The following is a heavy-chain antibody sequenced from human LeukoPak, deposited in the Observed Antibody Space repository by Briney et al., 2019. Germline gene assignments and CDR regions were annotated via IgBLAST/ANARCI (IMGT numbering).Heavy chain of an antibody. J-gene: IGHJ4*02. D-gene: IGHD3-22*01. CDR2: IYSGGYT. CDR3: ARQRYYYDSSGPYFDY. Sequence: GGSLRLSCAASGFTISSNDMSWVRQGPGKGLEWVSLIYSGGYTYYADAVKGGFTISRDNSANTLYVQMKNRRSGEKAVYYCARQRYYYDSSGPYFDYWGQGTLVTVSS. V-gene: IGHV3-53*01. CDR1: GFTISSND.